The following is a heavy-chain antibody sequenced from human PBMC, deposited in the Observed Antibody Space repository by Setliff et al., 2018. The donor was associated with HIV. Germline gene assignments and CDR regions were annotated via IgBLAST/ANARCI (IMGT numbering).Heavy chain of an antibody. CDR1: GGSISSGSYY. J-gene: IGHJ3*02. CDR3: ARDLSGNLVSDGFDI. V-gene: IGHV4-61*02. D-gene: IGHD1-26*01. CDR2: IYSSGTT. Sequence: KTSETLSLTCTVSGGSISSGSYYWTWIRQPAGKGLEWIGRIYSSGTTNYNPSLKSRVTMSVDTAKKQFSLELTSLTAADTAVYYCARDLSGNLVSDGFDIWGQGTMVTVSS.